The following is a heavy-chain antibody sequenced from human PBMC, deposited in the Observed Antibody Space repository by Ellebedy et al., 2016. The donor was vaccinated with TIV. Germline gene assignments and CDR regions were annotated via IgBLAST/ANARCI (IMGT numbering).Heavy chain of an antibody. Sequence: GESLKISCAASGFPFNSYSMNWVRQAPGKGLEWISYISKSDTTYYADSVRGRFTTSRDNAKRSLYLQMNSLRIEDTAVYYCARDAMIWIFDSWGQGTMVTVSS. J-gene: IGHJ4*02. CDR3: ARDAMIWIFDS. CDR2: ISKSDTT. D-gene: IGHD3-22*01. CDR1: GFPFNSYS. V-gene: IGHV3-48*01.